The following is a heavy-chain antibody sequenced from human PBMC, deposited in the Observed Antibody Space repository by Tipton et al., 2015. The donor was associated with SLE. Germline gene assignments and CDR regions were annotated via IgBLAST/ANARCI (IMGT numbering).Heavy chain of an antibody. D-gene: IGHD6-19*01. CDR2: MYSGGNT. J-gene: IGHJ4*02. Sequence: GSLRLSCAASGFTVSSNYMSWVRQAPGKGLEWVSVMYSGGNTDYADSVKGRFTISRDNAKNSLYLQMNSLRAEDTAVYYCAKECWLVQFGTCIDDWGQGTLVTVSS. CDR3: AKECWLVQFGTCIDD. CDR1: GFTVSSNY. V-gene: IGHV3-66*01.